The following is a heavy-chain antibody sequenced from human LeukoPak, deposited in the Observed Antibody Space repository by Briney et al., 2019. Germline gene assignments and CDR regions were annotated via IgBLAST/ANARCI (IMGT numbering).Heavy chain of an antibody. D-gene: IGHD3-16*02. CDR3: AGGLRLGELSLGARKYGMDV. J-gene: IGHJ6*02. CDR2: IYSGGST. V-gene: IGHV3-53*01. CDR1: GFTVSSNY. Sequence: GGSLRLSCAASGFTVSSNYVSWVRQAPGKGLEWVSVIYSGGSTYYADSVKGRFTISRDNSKNTLYLQMNSLRAEDTAVYYCAGGLRLGELSLGARKYGMDVWGQGTTVTVSS.